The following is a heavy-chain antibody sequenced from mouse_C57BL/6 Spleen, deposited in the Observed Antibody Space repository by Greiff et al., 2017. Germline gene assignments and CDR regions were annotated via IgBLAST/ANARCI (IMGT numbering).Heavy chain of an antibody. CDR2: IYPRDGST. Sequence: VQLQQSDAELVKPGASVKISCKVSGYTFTDHTIHWMKQRPEQGLEWIGYIYPRDGSTKYNEKFKGKATLTADKSSSTAYMQLNSLTSEASAVYFCARGGLRSQAWFTYWGHGTLVTVSA. CDR1: GYTFTDHT. V-gene: IGHV1-78*01. D-gene: IGHD1-1*01. J-gene: IGHJ3*01. CDR3: ARGGLRSQAWFTY.